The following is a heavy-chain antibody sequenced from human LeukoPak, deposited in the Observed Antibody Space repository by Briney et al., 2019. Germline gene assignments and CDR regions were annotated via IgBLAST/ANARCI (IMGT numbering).Heavy chain of an antibody. CDR1: GFFFNKYA. D-gene: IGHD4-23*01. Sequence: PGGSLRLSCAGSGFFFNKYAMHWVRQPPGKGLEWVSGISWNSGSIDYADSVKGRFSISRDNAKNTLYLQMNSLRVEETAVYYCARGRPHGNDYWGQGTLVTVSS. J-gene: IGHJ4*02. V-gene: IGHV3-9*01. CDR3: ARGRPHGNDY. CDR2: ISWNSGSI.